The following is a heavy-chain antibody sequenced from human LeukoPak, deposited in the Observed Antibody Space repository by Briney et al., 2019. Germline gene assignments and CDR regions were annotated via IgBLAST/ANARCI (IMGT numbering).Heavy chain of an antibody. D-gene: IGHD2-15*01. CDR3: ARGKGGSMYYYYGMDV. CDR2: IYSGGST. J-gene: IGHJ6*02. Sequence: PGGSLRLSCAASGFNVSSNYMSWVRQAPGKGLEWVSVIYSGGSTYYADSVKGRFTISRDNSKNTLYLQMNSLRAEDTAVYYCARGKGGSMYYYYGMDVWGQGTTVTVSS. V-gene: IGHV3-66*01. CDR1: GFNVSSNY.